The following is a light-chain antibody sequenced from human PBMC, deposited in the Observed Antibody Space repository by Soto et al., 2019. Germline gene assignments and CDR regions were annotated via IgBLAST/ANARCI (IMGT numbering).Light chain of an antibody. CDR1: QSVLYNSNNKNY. CDR2: WAS. CDR3: QQYYSTPLD. J-gene: IGKJ4*01. Sequence: DIVMTQSPDSLAVSLGERATINCKSSQSVLYNSNNKNYLVWYQQKPGQPPKLLIYWASTRESGVPDRFSGSGSGTDFTLTISSLQAEDVAVYYCQQYYSTPLDFGGGTKVDIK. V-gene: IGKV4-1*01.